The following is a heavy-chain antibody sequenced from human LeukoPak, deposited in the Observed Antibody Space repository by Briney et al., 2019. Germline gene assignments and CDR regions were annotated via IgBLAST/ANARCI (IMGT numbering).Heavy chain of an antibody. J-gene: IGHJ5*02. CDR2: IYFSGST. CDR3: ARGGIVSTGIHGWLDP. D-gene: IGHD2-21*02. CDR1: VGSISNYY. V-gene: IGHV4-59*01. Sequence: SETMSLACTVYVGSISNYYWSWDRQPPGGGLEWIGYIYFSGSTNYSPALKSSVIISVDTSKNQFTLQPKSVTAADTAICYCARGGIVSTGIHGWLDPWGQGTLVTVSS.